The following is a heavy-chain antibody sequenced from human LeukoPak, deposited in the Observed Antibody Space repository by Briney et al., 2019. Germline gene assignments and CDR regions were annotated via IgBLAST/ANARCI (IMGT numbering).Heavy chain of an antibody. J-gene: IGHJ4*02. V-gene: IGHV4-39*01. Sequence: SETLSLTCTVSGGSISSSSYYWGWIRQPPGKGLGWIGSIYYSGSTYYNPSLTSRVTISVDTSKNQFSLKLSSVTAADTAVYYCASYGSGSYYNSDYWGQGTLVTVSS. CDR1: GGSISSSSYY. CDR3: ASYGSGSYYNSDY. CDR2: IYYSGST. D-gene: IGHD3-10*01.